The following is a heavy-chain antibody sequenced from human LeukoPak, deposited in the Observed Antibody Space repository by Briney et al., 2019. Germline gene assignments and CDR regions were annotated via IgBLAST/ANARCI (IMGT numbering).Heavy chain of an antibody. D-gene: IGHD5-12*01. CDR1: GGSISGHY. Sequence: SETLSLTCTVSGGSISGHYWSWIRQPPGKGLEWIGYIYYRGSTSYNPSLKSRVTISVDTSKNQCSLDLSSVTAADTAVYYCARDLISEYSRSHSHFDPWGQGTLVTVSS. V-gene: IGHV4-59*11. J-gene: IGHJ5*02. CDR2: IYYRGST. CDR3: ARDLISEYSRSHSHFDP.